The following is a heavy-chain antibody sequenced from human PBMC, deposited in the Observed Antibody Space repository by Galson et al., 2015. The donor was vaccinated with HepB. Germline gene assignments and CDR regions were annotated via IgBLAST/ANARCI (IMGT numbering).Heavy chain of an antibody. J-gene: IGHJ6*02. CDR2: IIPFLGIA. Sequence: SVKVSCKASGGTFSKYAINWVRRAPGQGLEWMGRIIPFLGIANYAQKFQGRVTINADRSTNTACMGLSSLRSEDTAVYYCARGGDVVVVATSRENNGMAVWGQGTTVTVSS. CDR1: GGTFSKYA. D-gene: IGHD2-15*01. V-gene: IGHV1-69*04. CDR3: ARGGDVVVVATSRENNGMAV.